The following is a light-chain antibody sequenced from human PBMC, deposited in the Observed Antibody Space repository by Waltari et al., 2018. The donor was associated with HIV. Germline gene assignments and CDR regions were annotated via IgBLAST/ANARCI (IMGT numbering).Light chain of an antibody. CDR2: GNT. V-gene: IGLV1-40*01. CDR3: QSYDSSLNGWV. CDR1: SSNIGPAHY. J-gene: IGLJ3*02. Sequence: QSVLTQPPSASGAPGPTVTISCTGISSNIGPAHYVQWYQQCPGTAPKVLIYGNTNRPSGVPDRFSGSKSGNSASLTITGLQADDEADYYCQSYDSSLNGWVFGGGTKLTV.